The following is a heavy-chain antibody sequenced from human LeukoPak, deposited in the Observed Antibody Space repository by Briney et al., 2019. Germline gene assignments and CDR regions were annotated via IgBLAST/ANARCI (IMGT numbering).Heavy chain of an antibody. V-gene: IGHV3-21*01. Sequence: GSLXLXCAASGFTFSSYSMNWVRQAPGKGLEWVSSITSSNNYIYYGDSVKGRFTISRDDAKKSLFLQMNSLRAEDTATYYCARGEFGDYYYFYMDVWGKGTTVTVSS. D-gene: IGHD2/OR15-2a*01. J-gene: IGHJ6*03. CDR1: GFTFSSYS. CDR3: ARGEFGDYYYFYMDV. CDR2: ITSSNNYI.